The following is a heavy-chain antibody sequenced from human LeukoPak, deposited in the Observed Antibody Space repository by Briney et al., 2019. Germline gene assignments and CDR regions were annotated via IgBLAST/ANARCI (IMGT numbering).Heavy chain of an antibody. Sequence: SVKVSCKASGGIFSSYAFSWVRQAPGQGLEWMGGIIPIVGTTNYAQMFQGRVTITADESTSTAYMELSSLRSEDTAVYYCARGGYYYDSSGYSHLPDYWGQGTLVTVSA. CDR2: IIPIVGTT. J-gene: IGHJ4*02. D-gene: IGHD3-22*01. CDR3: ARGGYYYDSSGYSHLPDY. CDR1: GGIFSSYA. V-gene: IGHV1-69*01.